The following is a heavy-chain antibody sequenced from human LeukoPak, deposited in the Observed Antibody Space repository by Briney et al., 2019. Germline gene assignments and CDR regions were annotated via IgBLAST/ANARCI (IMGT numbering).Heavy chain of an antibody. CDR1: GLTFSSYA. J-gene: IGHJ5*02. Sequence: GGSLRLSCAATGLTFSSYAMSWVRQAPGKGLEWVSAISGSGGSTYYADSVKGRFTISRDNSKNTLYPQMNSLRAEDTAVYYCAKDINPPAAIRAGWFDPWGQGTLVTVSS. D-gene: IGHD2-2*02. CDR3: AKDINPPAAIRAGWFDP. CDR2: ISGSGGST. V-gene: IGHV3-23*01.